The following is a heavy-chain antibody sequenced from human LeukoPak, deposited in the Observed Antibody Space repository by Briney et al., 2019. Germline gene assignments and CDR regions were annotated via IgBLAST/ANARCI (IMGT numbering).Heavy chain of an antibody. CDR2: IKQDGSEK. V-gene: IGHV3-7*01. CDR3: ARFPKYFDWLKYYYGMDV. J-gene: IGHJ6*02. D-gene: IGHD3-9*01. CDR1: GFTFSSYW. Sequence: GGSLRLSCAASGFTFSSYWMSWVRQAPGKGLEWVANIKQDGSEKYYVDSVKGRFTISRDNAKNSLYLQMNSLRAEDTAVYYCARFPKYFDWLKYYYGMDVWGQGTTVTVSS.